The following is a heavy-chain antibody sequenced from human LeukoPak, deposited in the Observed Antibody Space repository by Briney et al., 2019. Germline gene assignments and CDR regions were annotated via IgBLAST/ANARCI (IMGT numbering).Heavy chain of an antibody. J-gene: IGHJ4*02. CDR1: GFTFSSNF. V-gene: IGHV3-7*01. CDR3: ARDRVTMVRGVISNY. Sequence: GGSLRLSCAASGFTFSSNFMNWVRQAPGKGLEWVANIKQDGSEKYYVDSVKGRFTISRDNAKNSLYPQMNSLRAEDTAVYYCARDRVTMVRGVISNYWGQGTLVTVSS. D-gene: IGHD3-10*01. CDR2: IKQDGSEK.